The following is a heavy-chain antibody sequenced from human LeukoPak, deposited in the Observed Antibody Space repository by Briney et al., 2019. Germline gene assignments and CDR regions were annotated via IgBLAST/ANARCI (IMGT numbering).Heavy chain of an antibody. D-gene: IGHD3-9*01. Sequence: GGSLRLSCAASGFTFSSYWMSWVRQAPGKGLEWVANIKQDGSEKYYVDSMKGRFTISRDNAKNSLYLQMNSLRAEDTAVYYCARVRRYFDWLLDYWGQGTLVTVSS. CDR1: GFTFSSYW. CDR2: IKQDGSEK. V-gene: IGHV3-7*01. J-gene: IGHJ4*02. CDR3: ARVRRYFDWLLDY.